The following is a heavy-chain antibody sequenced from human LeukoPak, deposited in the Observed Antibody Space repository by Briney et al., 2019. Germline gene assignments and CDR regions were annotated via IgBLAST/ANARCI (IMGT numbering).Heavy chain of an antibody. CDR2: ISGDGDGT. Sequence: GGSLRLSCAASGFTFAHYAMHWVRQAPGRGLEWVSLISGDGDGTYYADSVKGRFTISRDTSRNSLYLQMDSLRTEDTALYYCAKDRGGYYGSGTSYYFYGMDVWGQGTTVTVSS. CDR3: AKDRGGYYGSGTSYYFYGMDV. V-gene: IGHV3-43*02. D-gene: IGHD3-10*01. J-gene: IGHJ6*02. CDR1: GFTFAHYA.